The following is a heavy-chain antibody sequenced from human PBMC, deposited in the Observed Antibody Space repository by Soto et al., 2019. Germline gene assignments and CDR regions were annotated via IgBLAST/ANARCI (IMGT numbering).Heavy chain of an antibody. Sequence: QVQLVQSGAEVKKPGSSVKVSCKASGGTFSSYAISWVRQAPGQGLEWMGGIIPIFGTANYAQKFQGRVTITADESTSTAYMELGSLGSEDTAVYYCARGVTVVVVAGFRPQCYGMDVWGQGTTVTVSS. V-gene: IGHV1-69*01. CDR1: GGTFSSYA. J-gene: IGHJ6*02. CDR3: ARGVTVVVVAGFRPQCYGMDV. CDR2: IIPIFGTA. D-gene: IGHD2-15*01.